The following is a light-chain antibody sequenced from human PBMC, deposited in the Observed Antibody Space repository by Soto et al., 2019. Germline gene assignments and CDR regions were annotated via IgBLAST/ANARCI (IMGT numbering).Light chain of an antibody. CDR3: QQYRSYPLT. J-gene: IGKJ4*01. Sequence: DIQMTQSPSSLSASVGDRVTITCRASQDISNYLAWFQQKPWKAPKSLIYAASILQSGVPSKFSGSGSGTDFTLTISSLQPEDFATYYCQQYRSYPLTFGGGTKVEIK. CDR2: AAS. V-gene: IGKV1-16*02. CDR1: QDISNY.